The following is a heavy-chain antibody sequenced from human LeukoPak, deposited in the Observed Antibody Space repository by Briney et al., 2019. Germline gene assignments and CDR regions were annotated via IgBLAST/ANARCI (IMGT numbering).Heavy chain of an antibody. CDR1: GGSISSYY. V-gene: IGHV4-59*01. D-gene: IGHD5-18*01. Sequence: PSETLSLTCTVSGGSISSYYWSWIRQPPGKGLEWIGYIYYSGSTNYNPSLKSRVTISVDTSKNQFSLKLSSVTAADTAVYYCARVDTSLRGYGYSYGLPYYFDYWGQGTLVTVSS. J-gene: IGHJ4*02. CDR2: IYYSGST. CDR3: ARVDTSLRGYGYSYGLPYYFDY.